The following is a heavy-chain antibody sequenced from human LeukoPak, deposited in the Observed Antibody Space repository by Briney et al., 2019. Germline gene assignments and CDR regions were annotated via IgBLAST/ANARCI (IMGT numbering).Heavy chain of an antibody. CDR1: GFTFDDYA. J-gene: IGHJ4*02. CDR2: ISWNSGSI. CDR3: AKDLGDSSFY. D-gene: IGHD3-22*01. Sequence: GRSLRLSCAASGFTFDDYAMHWVRQAPGKGLEWVSGISWNSGSIGYADSVKGRFTISRDNSKNTLYLQMNSLRAEDTAVYYCAKDLGDSSFYWGQGTLVTVSS. V-gene: IGHV3-9*01.